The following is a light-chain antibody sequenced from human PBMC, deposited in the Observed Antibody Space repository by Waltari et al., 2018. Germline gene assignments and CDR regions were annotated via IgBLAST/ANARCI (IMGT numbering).Light chain of an antibody. J-gene: IGLJ1*01. Sequence: QSAPTQPASVSGSPGPSITIPCTGTSSDVGGYDLFPWHQQYPGKAPKVMIYGVNNRPSGVSNRFSGSKSGNTASLIISGLQADDEADYYCSSYTTSGTLVFGTGTKVTVL. CDR1: SSDVGGYDL. CDR3: SSYTTSGTLV. V-gene: IGLV2-14*01. CDR2: GVN.